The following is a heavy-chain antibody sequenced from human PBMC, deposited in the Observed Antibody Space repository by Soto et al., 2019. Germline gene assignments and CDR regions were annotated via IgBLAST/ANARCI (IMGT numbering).Heavy chain of an antibody. D-gene: IGHD1-1*01. CDR1: GGTFRNYP. Sequence: QVQLVQSGTEVKKPGSSVKVSCKASGGTFRNYPINWVRQAPGQGLEWMGSIFPLTDIPDYAQNLQGRLTISADKSTSTAYMELSGLTSDDTAMYFCARSTLVVLNYFESWGRGTLLTVSS. J-gene: IGHJ4*02. V-gene: IGHV1-69*02. CDR2: IFPLTDIP. CDR3: ARSTLVVLNYFES.